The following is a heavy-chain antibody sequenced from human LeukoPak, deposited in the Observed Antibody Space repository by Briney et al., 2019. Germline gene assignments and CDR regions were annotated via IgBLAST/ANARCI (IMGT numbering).Heavy chain of an antibody. V-gene: IGHV4-34*01. CDR1: GGSISSYY. D-gene: IGHD3-10*01. CDR2: INHSGST. J-gene: IGHJ6*03. Sequence: SETLSLTCTVSGGSISSYYWSWIRQPPGKGLEWIGEINHSGSTNYNPSLKSRVTISVDTSKNQFSLKLSSVTAADTAVYYWARKRITMVRGVIPRDYYYYYYMDVWGKGTTVTVSS. CDR3: ARKRITMVRGVIPRDYYYYYYMDV.